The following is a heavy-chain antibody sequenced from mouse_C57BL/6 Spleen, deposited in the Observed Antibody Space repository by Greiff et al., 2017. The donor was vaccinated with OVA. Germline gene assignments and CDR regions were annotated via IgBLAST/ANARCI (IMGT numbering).Heavy chain of an antibody. V-gene: IGHV14-1*01. CDR3: TTYYSAQAWFAY. CDR2: IDPEDGDT. Sequence: VQLQQSGAELVRPGASVKLSCTASGFNIKDYYMHWVKQRPEQGLEWIGRIDPEDGDTEYAPKFQGKATMTADTSSNTAYLQLSSLTSADTAVYYCTTYYSAQAWFAYWGQGTLVTVSA. CDR1: GFNIKDYY. D-gene: IGHD2-12*01. J-gene: IGHJ3*01.